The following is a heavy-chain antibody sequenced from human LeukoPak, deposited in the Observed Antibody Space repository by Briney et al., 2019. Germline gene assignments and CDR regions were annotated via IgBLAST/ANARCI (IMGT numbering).Heavy chain of an antibody. CDR1: GFTVSSNY. J-gene: IGHJ6*02. V-gene: IGHV3-66*01. CDR3: ARVRTSWEYYYYGMDV. CDR2: IYSGGST. D-gene: IGHD2-2*01. Sequence: PGGSLRLSCAASGFTVSSNYMSWVRQAPGKGLEWVSVIYSGGSTYYADSVKGRFTISRDNSKNTLYLQMNSLRAEDTAVYYCARVRTSWEYYYYGMDVWGQGTTVTVSS.